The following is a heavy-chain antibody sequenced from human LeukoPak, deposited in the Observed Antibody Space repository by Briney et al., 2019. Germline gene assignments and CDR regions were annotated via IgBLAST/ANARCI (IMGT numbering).Heavy chain of an antibody. CDR2: ISSSGKYV. V-gene: IGHV3-21*06. CDR3: ARDQYGSSVGGMDV. Sequence: GGSLRLSCSAAGFGITTYSMNWVRQAPGEGLEWVSSISSSGKYVYYGDSVKGRFTLSRDDAKNELYLQMYSLRAEDTALYYCARDQYGSSVGGMDVWGQGTTVTVSS. D-gene: IGHD6-6*01. CDR1: GFGITTYS. J-gene: IGHJ6*02.